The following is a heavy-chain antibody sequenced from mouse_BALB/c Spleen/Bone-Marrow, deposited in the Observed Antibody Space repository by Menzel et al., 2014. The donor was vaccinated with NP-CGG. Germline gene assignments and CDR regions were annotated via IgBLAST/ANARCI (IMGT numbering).Heavy chain of an antibody. CDR1: GYSFASYW. D-gene: IGHD2-3*01. CDR2: LAPGSGST. CDR3: ARYDYAIDY. J-gene: IGHJ4*01. Sequence: DLVKPGASVKLSCKASGYSFASYWINWLKQRPGQGLEGIGRLAPGSGSTYYNEMFKGKATLTTDTSSSTAYIQLSSLSSEDSAVYFCARYDYAIDYWGQGTSVTVSS. V-gene: IGHV1S41*01.